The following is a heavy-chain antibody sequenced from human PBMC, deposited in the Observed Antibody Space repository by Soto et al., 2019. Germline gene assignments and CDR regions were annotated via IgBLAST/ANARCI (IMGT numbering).Heavy chain of an antibody. CDR1: GGTFSSDT. V-gene: IGHV1-69*08. Sequence: QVQLVQSGAEVKKPGSSVKVSCKASGGTFSSDTISWVRQAPGQGLEWMGRIIPILGIANYAQKFQGRVTITTDKSTSTAYMELSSLRSEDTAVYYCARDRDNWNYRSSVGYWGQGTLVTVSS. J-gene: IGHJ4*02. CDR3: ARDRDNWNYRSSVGY. D-gene: IGHD1-7*01. CDR2: IIPILGIA.